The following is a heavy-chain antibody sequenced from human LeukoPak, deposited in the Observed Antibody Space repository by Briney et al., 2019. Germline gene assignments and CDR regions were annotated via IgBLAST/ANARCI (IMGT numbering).Heavy chain of an antibody. CDR1: GFSFSSYA. J-gene: IGHJ3*02. V-gene: IGHV3-23*01. Sequence: GGSLRLSCAASGFSFSSYAMSWVRQAPGQGLEWVSAISGSGGSTYYADSVKGRFTISRDNSKNTLYLQMNSLRAEDTAVYYCAKDLGQLDAFDIWGQGTMVTVSS. D-gene: IGHD6-13*01. CDR3: AKDLGQLDAFDI. CDR2: ISGSGGST.